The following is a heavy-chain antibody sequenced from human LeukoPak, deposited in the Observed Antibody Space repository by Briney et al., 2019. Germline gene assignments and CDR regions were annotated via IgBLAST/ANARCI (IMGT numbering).Heavy chain of an antibody. CDR2: IYTSGST. J-gene: IGHJ5*02. CDR3: ARDRYGSGSTNWFDP. Sequence: PSETLSLTCTVSGGSISSYYWSWIRQPAGKGLEWIGRIYTSGSTNYNPSLKSRVTISVDKSKNQFSLKLSSVTAVDTAVYYCARDRYGSGSTNWFDPWGQGTLVTVSS. D-gene: IGHD3-10*01. CDR1: GGSISSYY. V-gene: IGHV4-4*07.